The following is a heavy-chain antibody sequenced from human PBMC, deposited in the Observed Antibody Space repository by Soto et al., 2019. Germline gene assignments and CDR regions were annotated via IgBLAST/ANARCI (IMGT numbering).Heavy chain of an antibody. CDR2: IIPIFGTA. D-gene: IGHD1-1*01. J-gene: IGHJ4*02. CDR3: AGEGDSTGNNFGY. CDR1: GGTFSSYA. Sequence: QVQLVQSGAEVKKPGSSVKVSCKASGGTFSSYAISWVRQAPGQGLEWMGGIIPIFGTANYAQKFQGRVTITADESTNTAYMEVSSPGTEDTAGYFCAGEGDSTGNNFGYWGQGTLVTVSS. V-gene: IGHV1-69*12.